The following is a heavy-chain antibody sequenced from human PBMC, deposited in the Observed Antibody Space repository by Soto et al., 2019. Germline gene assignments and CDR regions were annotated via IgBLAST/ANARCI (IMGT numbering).Heavy chain of an antibody. CDR3: ERMPMLSITYSHHSDY. CDR1: GFTVRGNY. V-gene: IGHV3-53*01. CDR2: IYSGGGT. D-gene: IGHD3-3*01. Sequence: VGSLRLSCAASGFTVRGNYMGWVRQGPGKGLECVSLIYSGGGTYYADSVKGRFTISRDNSKNTLYIQMNSLRVDDTAVYYCERMPMLSITYSHHSDYRGQGTLVTVSS. J-gene: IGHJ4*02.